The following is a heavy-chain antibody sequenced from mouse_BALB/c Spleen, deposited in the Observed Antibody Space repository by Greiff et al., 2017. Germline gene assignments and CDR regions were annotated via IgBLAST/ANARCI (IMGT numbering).Heavy chain of an antibody. CDR3: ARDILYYEYDDAMDY. CDR2: IRNKANGYTT. D-gene: IGHD2-4*01. CDR1: GFTFTDYY. J-gene: IGHJ4*01. V-gene: IGHV7-3*02. Sequence: DVQLVESGGGLVQPGGSLRLSCATSGFTFTDYYMSWVRQPPGKALEWLGFIRNKANGYTTEYSASVKGRFTISRDNSQSILYLQMNTLRAEDSATYYCARDILYYEYDDAMDYWGQGTSVTVSS.